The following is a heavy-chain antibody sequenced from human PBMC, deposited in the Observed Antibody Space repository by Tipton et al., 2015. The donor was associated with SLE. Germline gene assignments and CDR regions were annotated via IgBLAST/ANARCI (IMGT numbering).Heavy chain of an antibody. D-gene: IGHD6-19*01. V-gene: IGHV4-39*07. CDR3: AKTTVYSNDWPYFDH. Sequence: LRLSCTVSGGSISTGGYYWTWIRQPPGKGLEWIGEINHGGSTNYNPSLKSRVTISEDTSKNHFSLTLNSVTAADTAVYYCAKTTVYSNDWPYFDHWGQGTLVTVSS. CDR1: GGSISTGGYY. J-gene: IGHJ4*02. CDR2: INHGGST.